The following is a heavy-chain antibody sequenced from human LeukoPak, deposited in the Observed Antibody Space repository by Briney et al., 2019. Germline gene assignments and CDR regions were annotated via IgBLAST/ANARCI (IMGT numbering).Heavy chain of an antibody. CDR2: INHSGST. Sequence: PSETLSLTCAVYGGSFSGYYWSWIRQPPGKGLEWIGEINHSGSTNYNPSLKSRVTISVDTSKNQFSLELSSVTAADTAVYYCARPPPYYYDSSGQEWTDDAFDIWGQGTMVTVSS. CDR1: GGSFSGYY. D-gene: IGHD3-22*01. V-gene: IGHV4-34*01. J-gene: IGHJ3*02. CDR3: ARPPPYYYDSSGQEWTDDAFDI.